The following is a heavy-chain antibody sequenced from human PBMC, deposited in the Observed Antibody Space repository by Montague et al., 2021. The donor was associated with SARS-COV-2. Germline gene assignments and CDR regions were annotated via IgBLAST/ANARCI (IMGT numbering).Heavy chain of an antibody. V-gene: IGHV4-59*01. CDR3: ARGATRTFDY. Sequence: SETLSLTCTVSGDSMTYFYWSWIQQTPERGLEWIGYIFYRGTTKYNPSLESRVTITVDTSKDQFYLKLNSVTAADTAVYYCARGATRTFDYWGQGTRVTVSS. D-gene: IGHD1-1*01. J-gene: IGHJ4*02. CDR2: IFYRGTT. CDR1: GDSMTYFY.